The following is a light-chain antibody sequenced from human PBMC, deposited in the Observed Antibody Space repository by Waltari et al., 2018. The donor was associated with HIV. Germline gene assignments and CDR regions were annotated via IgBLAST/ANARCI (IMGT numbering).Light chain of an antibody. CDR2: GAS. CDR1: ESVSSN. Sequence: EIVMTQSPGTLSVSPGERATLSCRASESVSSNLAWYQQKPGQAPRLLIFGASTRATGIPARFSGSGSGTEFTLTISSLKSEDFALYYCQQYHNCPPFTFGGGTTVEIK. CDR3: QQYHNCPPFT. J-gene: IGKJ4*01. V-gene: IGKV3-15*01.